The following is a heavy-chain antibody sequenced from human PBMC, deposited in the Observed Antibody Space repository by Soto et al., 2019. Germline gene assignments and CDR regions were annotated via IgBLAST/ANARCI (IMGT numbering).Heavy chain of an antibody. D-gene: IGHD5-12*01. CDR1: GGSISSLGYS. J-gene: IGHJ4*02. V-gene: IGHV4-30-2*01. Sequence: SETLSLTCAVSGGSISSLGYSWSWIRQPPGKGLEWIGYIYHSGSTYYNPSLKSRVTISVDRSKNQFSLKLSSVTAADTAVYYCAAGGGLPRYYWGQGTLVTVSS. CDR3: AAGGGLPRYY. CDR2: IYHSGST.